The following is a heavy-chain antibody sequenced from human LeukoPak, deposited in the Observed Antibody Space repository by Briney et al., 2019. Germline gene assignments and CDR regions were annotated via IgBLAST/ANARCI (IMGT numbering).Heavy chain of an antibody. Sequence: GGSLRLSCAASGFSFSTYWMHWVRQVPGTGLVWVSRTNTDGSITDYAASVKGRFTISRDNAKDTLYLQMNSLRPEDTAVYYCGRDLGGRGGAWGQGTLVTVSS. CDR1: GFSFSTYW. CDR2: TNTDGSIT. CDR3: GRDLGGRGGA. J-gene: IGHJ5*02. D-gene: IGHD1-26*01. V-gene: IGHV3-74*01.